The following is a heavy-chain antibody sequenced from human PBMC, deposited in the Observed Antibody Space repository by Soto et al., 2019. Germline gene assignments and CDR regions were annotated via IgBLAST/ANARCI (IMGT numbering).Heavy chain of an antibody. D-gene: IGHD5-12*01. J-gene: IGHJ3*02. CDR3: ARGAATKILVLMYDALEI. V-gene: IGHV1-69*13. Sequence: SVKVSCKASGYIFTSYYIHWVRQAPGQGLEWMGGIIPVFGAANHAQKFQGRVTISADESTRTVNMELSSLRSEDTAVYYCARGAATKILVLMYDALEIWGQGTMVTVSS. CDR2: IIPVFGAA. CDR1: GYIFTSYY.